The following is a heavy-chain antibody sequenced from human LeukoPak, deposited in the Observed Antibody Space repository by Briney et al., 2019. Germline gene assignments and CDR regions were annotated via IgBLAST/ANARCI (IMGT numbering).Heavy chain of an antibody. J-gene: IGHJ4*02. Sequence: SGTLSLTCAVSGGSISSSNWWSWVRQPPGKGLEWIGEIYHSGSTNYNPSLKSRVTISVDKSKNQFSLKLSSVTAADTAVYYCARESVGWELSYYFDYWGRGTLVTVSS. V-gene: IGHV4-4*02. CDR2: IYHSGST. D-gene: IGHD1-26*01. CDR3: ARESVGWELSYYFDY. CDR1: GGSISSSNW.